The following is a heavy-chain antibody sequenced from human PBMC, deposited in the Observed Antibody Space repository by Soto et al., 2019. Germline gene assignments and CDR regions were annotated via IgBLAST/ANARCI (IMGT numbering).Heavy chain of an antibody. V-gene: IGHV3-30*18. CDR1: GVTFSSYG. J-gene: IGHJ6*02. Sequence: XGSLRLSCAASGVTFSSYGMHWVRQAPGRGLEWVAVISYDGSNKYYADSVKGRFTISRDNSKNTLYLQMNSLRAEDTAVYYCAKDGARYYYYYGMDAWGQGTTVTVSS. CDR2: ISYDGSNK. CDR3: AKDGARYYYYYGMDA.